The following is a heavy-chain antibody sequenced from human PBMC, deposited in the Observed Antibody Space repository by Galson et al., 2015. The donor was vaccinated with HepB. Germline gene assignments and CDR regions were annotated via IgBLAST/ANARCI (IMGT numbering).Heavy chain of an antibody. Sequence: SVKVSCKASGYTFTSYAISWVRQAPGQGLEWMGWINPNSGGTNYAQKFQGRVTMTRDTSISTAYMELSRLRSDDTAVYYCARESIFGVVIARWGMDVWGQGTTVTVSS. CDR2: INPNSGGT. V-gene: IGHV1-2*02. CDR3: ARESIFGVVIARWGMDV. J-gene: IGHJ6*02. CDR1: GYTFTSYA. D-gene: IGHD3-3*01.